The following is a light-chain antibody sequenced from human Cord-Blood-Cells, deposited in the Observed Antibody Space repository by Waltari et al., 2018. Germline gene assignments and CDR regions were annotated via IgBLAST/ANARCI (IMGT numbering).Light chain of an antibody. Sequence: EIVLTQSPANLSLSPGERATLSCRASQSVRSYLAWYQQKPGKAPRLLIYDASNRATGIPARFSGRGSGTDFTLTISSLESEDFAVYYCQQRSNWPPITFGQGTRLEIK. CDR3: QQRSNWPPIT. V-gene: IGKV3-11*01. CDR1: QSVRSY. J-gene: IGKJ5*01. CDR2: DAS.